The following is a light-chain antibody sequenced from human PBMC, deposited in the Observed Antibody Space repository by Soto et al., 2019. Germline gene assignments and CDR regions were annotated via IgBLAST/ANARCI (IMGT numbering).Light chain of an antibody. V-gene: IGKV1-39*01. Sequence: DIQMTQSPSSLSASVGDGVTITCRASQSFGSYLNWYQQKPGKAPKLLIYAASSLESGVPSRFSGSGSGTDFTLTISSLQPEDFATYYCLQSYSTPLSFGGGTKVEIK. CDR2: AAS. J-gene: IGKJ4*01. CDR1: QSFGSY. CDR3: LQSYSTPLS.